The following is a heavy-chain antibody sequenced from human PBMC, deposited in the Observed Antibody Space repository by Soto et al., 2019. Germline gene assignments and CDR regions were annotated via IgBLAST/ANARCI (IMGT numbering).Heavy chain of an antibody. CDR1: GASISSNNW. J-gene: IGHJ4*02. Sequence: QVQLHESGSGLVKHSGTLYLTCAVSGASISSNNWWSWVRQRPGKGLEWIGEIYHSGSTNYNPSLKSRVTISVDKSRNQFSLKLSSVTAADTAVYYCARRWGEGRVDYWGQGTLVTVSS. CDR2: IYHSGST. V-gene: IGHV4-4*02. D-gene: IGHD3-10*01. CDR3: ARRWGEGRVDY.